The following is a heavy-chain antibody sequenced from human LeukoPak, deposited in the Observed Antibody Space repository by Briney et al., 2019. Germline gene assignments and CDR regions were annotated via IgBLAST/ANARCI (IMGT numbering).Heavy chain of an antibody. D-gene: IGHD6-13*01. Sequence: GGSLRLSCAASGFTFSSYGIHWVRQAPGKGLEWVAVISYDGSNKYYADSVKGRFTISRDNSKNTLYLQMNSLRAEDTAVYYCANSRVAAAGWRGYYYYGMDVWGQGTTVTVSS. CDR2: ISYDGSNK. CDR1: GFTFSSYG. CDR3: ANSRVAAAGWRGYYYYGMDV. J-gene: IGHJ6*02. V-gene: IGHV3-30*18.